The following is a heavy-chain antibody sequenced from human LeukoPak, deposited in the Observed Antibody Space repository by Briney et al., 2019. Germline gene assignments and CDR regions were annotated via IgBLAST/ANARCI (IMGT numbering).Heavy chain of an antibody. Sequence: SVKVSCKASGGTFSSYAISWVRQAPGQGLEWMGGIIPIFGTANYAQKFQGRVTITADESTSTAYMELSSPRSEDTAVYYCARSYGSGSYYRNPFDYWGQGTLVTVSS. V-gene: IGHV1-69*13. CDR3: ARSYGSGSYYRNPFDY. J-gene: IGHJ4*02. CDR2: IIPIFGTA. D-gene: IGHD3-10*01. CDR1: GGTFSSYA.